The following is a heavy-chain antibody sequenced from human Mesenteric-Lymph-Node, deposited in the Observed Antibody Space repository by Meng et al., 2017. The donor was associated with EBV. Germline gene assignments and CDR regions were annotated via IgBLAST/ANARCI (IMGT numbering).Heavy chain of an antibody. CDR3: ATGERSGYVAH. Sequence: HVHLQAAGPGLFRPSGSLSLTCSVSVGSLDSCQWWSWVRQPPGNVLAWTGEIFHSGITNYNPSLTNRVIMAVDKSTNQFSLNLISVTAADTATYYCATGERSGYVAHWGQGTLVTVSS. V-gene: IGHV4-4*02. CDR2: IFHSGIT. CDR1: VGSLDSCQW. D-gene: IGHD5-12*01. J-gene: IGHJ5*02.